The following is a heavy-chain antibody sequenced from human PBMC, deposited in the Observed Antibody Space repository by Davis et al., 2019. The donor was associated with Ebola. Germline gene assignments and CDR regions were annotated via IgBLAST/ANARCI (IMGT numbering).Heavy chain of an antibody. J-gene: IGHJ5*02. V-gene: IGHV4-34*01. CDR2: INHSGST. CDR3: AREKAYCSGGSCYSGWFDP. D-gene: IGHD2-15*01. CDR1: GGSFSGYY. Sequence: GSLRLSCAVYGGSFSGYYWSWIRQPPGKGLEWIGEINHSGSTNYNPSLKSRVTISVDTSKNQFSVKLSSVTAADTAVYYCAREKAYCSGGSCYSGWFDPWGQGTLVTVSS.